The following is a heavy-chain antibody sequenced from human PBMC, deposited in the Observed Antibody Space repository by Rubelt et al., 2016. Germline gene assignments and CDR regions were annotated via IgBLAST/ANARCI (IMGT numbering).Heavy chain of an antibody. V-gene: IGHV4-59*01. CDR2: IYYTGDT. J-gene: IGHJ6*02. Sequence: QVQLQESGPGLVKPSETLSLTCTVSGGSISSYYWSWIRQPPGKGLEWIGYIYYTGDTTYNPSLKSRVTISADTSKNQYSPKLRSVTAANTAVYYCARVGAMYYYYGMDVWGQGTTVTVSS. CDR1: GGSISSYY. D-gene: IGHD1-26*01. CDR3: ARVGAMYYYYGMDV.